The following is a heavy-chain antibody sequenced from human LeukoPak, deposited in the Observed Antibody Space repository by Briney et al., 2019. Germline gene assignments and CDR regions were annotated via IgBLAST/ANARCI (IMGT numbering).Heavy chain of an antibody. CDR3: AKRELIRLFDY. V-gene: IGHV3-30*04. Sequence: GGSLRLSCAASGFTFSSYAMHWVRQAPGKGLEWVAVISYDGSNKKYADSVKGRFTISRDNSKNTLYLQMNSLRAEDTAVYYCAKRELIRLFDYWGQGTLVTVSS. J-gene: IGHJ4*02. CDR1: GFTFSSYA. CDR2: ISYDGSNK. D-gene: IGHD3-10*01.